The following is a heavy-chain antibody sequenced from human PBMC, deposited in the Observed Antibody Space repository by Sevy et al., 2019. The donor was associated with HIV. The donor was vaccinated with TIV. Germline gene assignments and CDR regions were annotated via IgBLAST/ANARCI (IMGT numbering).Heavy chain of an antibody. D-gene: IGHD5-18*01. CDR3: VREGVGGYSYSLHC. J-gene: IGHJ4*02. Sequence: GGSLRLSCAASGFSFSVYWMSWVRQAPGKGLEWVATLKKDGSEKYYVDSVKGRFTISRDNAKNSLYLQMNSLRAEDTAVYYCVREGVGGYSYSLHCWGQGTLVTVSS. CDR1: GFSFSVYW. V-gene: IGHV3-7*01. CDR2: LKKDGSEK.